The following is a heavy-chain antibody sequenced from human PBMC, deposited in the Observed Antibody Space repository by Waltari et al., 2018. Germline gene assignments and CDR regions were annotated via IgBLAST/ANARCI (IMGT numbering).Heavy chain of an antibody. V-gene: IGHV4-59*01. D-gene: IGHD3-9*01. Sequence: QVQLQESGPGLVKPSETLSRTCTVSGGSISSYYWSWIRQPPGKGLEWIGYIYYSGSTNYNPSLKSRVTISVDTSKNQFSLKLSSVTAADTAVYYCAARDRLVITYWGQGTLVTVSS. CDR1: GGSISSYY. CDR2: IYYSGST. CDR3: AARDRLVITY. J-gene: IGHJ4*02.